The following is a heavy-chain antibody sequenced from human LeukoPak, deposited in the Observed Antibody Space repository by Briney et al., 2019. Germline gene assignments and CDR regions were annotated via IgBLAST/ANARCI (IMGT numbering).Heavy chain of an antibody. D-gene: IGHD3-16*01. CDR3: ARGVDAFDI. V-gene: IGHV3-48*04. J-gene: IGHJ3*02. CDR2: IGSSSSTI. Sequence: GGSLRLSCAASGFTFSSYSMNWVRQAPGKGLEWVAYIGSSSSTIFYADSVKGRFTISRDNAKNSLYLQMNSLRAEDTAVYYCARGVDAFDIWGQGTMVTVSS. CDR1: GFTFSSYS.